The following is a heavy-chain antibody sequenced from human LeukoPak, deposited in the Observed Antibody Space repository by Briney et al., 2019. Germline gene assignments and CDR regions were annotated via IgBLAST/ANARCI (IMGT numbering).Heavy chain of an antibody. V-gene: IGHV3-23*01. CDR2: ISANSGST. J-gene: IGHJ4*02. Sequence: PGGSLRLSCAASGFTFSSYAITWVRQAPGKGLEWVSAISANSGSTYYADSVRGRFTISRDNSKNTLDLQMSSLRAEDTAIYYCAKYYYSGDSPFDYWGQGNLVTVSS. D-gene: IGHD2-21*02. CDR1: GFTFSSYA. CDR3: AKYYYSGDSPFDY.